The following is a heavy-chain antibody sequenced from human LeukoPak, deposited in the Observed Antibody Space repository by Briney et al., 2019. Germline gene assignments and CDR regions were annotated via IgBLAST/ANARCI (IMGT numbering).Heavy chain of an antibody. V-gene: IGHV4-59*01. J-gene: IGHJ4*02. CDR2: TYYSGST. D-gene: IGHD1-1*01. Sequence: PSETLSLTCTVSGGSISSYYWSWIRQPPGKGLEWIGYTYYSGSTNYNPSLKSRVTISVDTSKNQFSLKLSSVTAADTAVYYCAREKSYWNDGGGFDYWGQGTLVTVSS. CDR1: GGSISSYY. CDR3: AREKSYWNDGGGFDY.